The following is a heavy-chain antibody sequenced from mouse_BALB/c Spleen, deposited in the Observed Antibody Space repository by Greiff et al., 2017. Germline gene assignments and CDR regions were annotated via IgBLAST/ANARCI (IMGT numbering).Heavy chain of an antibody. CDR3: ARSEYGNPYYYAMDY. Sequence: DVMLVESGGGLVQPGGSRKLSCAASGFTFSSFGMHWVRQAPEKGLEWVAYISSGSSTIYYADTVKGRFTISRDNPKNTLFLQMTSLRSEDTAMYYCARSEYGNPYYYAMDYWGQGTSVTVSS. V-gene: IGHV5-17*02. CDR2: ISSGSSTI. D-gene: IGHD2-10*02. CDR1: GFTFSSFG. J-gene: IGHJ4*01.